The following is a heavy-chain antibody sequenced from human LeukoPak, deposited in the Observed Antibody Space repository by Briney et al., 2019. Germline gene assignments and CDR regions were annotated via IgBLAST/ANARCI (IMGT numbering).Heavy chain of an antibody. J-gene: IGHJ6*02. CDR2: IYYSGST. CDR3: ARLGNYYDSSGLGMGV. V-gene: IGHV4-39*01. D-gene: IGHD3-22*01. CDR1: GGSISSSSYY. Sequence: SETLSLTCTVSGGSISSSSYYWGWIRQPPGKGLEWIGSIYYSGSTYYNPSLKSRVTISVDTSKNQFSLKLSSVTAADTAVYYCARLGNYYDSSGLGMGVWGQGTTVTVSS.